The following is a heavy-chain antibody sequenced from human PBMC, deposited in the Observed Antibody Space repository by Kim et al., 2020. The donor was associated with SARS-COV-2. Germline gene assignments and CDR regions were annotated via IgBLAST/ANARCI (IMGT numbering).Heavy chain of an antibody. CDR3: VKDPRRSSPFFFDF. CDR1: GFTFSDHA. V-gene: IGHV3-23*01. J-gene: IGHJ4*02. CDR2: VIAGGVST. D-gene: IGHD3-16*02. Sequence: GSLRLSCAASGFTFSDHAMSWVRQAPGKGLEWVSTVIAGGVSTYYADSVKGRFTISRDNSKNTLYLQMTSLRVEDTALYYCVKDPRRSSPFFFDFWGQGTLVTVSS.